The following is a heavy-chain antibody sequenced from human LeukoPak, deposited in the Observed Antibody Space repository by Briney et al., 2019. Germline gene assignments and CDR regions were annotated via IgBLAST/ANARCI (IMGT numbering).Heavy chain of an antibody. J-gene: IGHJ1*01. CDR3: ARGPTYYYDSSGYSFFFQH. CDR1: GFTVSNNY. D-gene: IGHD3-22*01. Sequence: PGGSLRLSCAASGFTVSNNYMSWVRQPPGKGLEWIGEINHSGSTNYNPSLKSRVTISVDTSKNQFSLKLSSVTAADTAVYYCARGPTYYYDSSGYSFFFQHWGQGTLVTVSS. CDR2: INHSGST. V-gene: IGHV4-34*01.